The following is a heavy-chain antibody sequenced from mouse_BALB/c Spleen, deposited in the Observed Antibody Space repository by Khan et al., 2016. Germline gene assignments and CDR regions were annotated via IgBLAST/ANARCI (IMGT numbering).Heavy chain of an antibody. CDR2: IWAGGST. Sequence: QVQLKESGPGLVAPSQSLSITCTVSGFSLTSYGVHWVRQPPGKGLEWLGVIWAGGSTNYNSALMSRLSISKDNSKSQVILKMNSLQTDDTAMYYCAREEGGKWGYAMDYWGQGTSVTVSS. CDR1: GFSLTSYG. J-gene: IGHJ4*01. CDR3: AREEGGKWGYAMDY. V-gene: IGHV2-9*02. D-gene: IGHD2-1*01.